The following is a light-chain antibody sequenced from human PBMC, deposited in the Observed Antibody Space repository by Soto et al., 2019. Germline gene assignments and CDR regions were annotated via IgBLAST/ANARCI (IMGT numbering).Light chain of an antibody. Sequence: IVLTQSPDTLSLSPGETATLSCRASQSISDYLAWYQQKPGQAPMLLIYDASNRATGIPGRFSGSGSGTDFSLTISSLEAEDFAIYYCQQRSDWPSAFGGGTRVEIK. CDR3: QQRSDWPSA. V-gene: IGKV3-11*01. J-gene: IGKJ4*01. CDR1: QSISDY. CDR2: DAS.